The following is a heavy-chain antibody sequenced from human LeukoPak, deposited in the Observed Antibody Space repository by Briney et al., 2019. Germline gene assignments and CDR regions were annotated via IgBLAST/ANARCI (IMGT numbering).Heavy chain of an antibody. CDR2: MNPNSGNT. D-gene: IGHD6-19*01. V-gene: IGHV1-8*02. CDR3: ARANQLQYSSGRRRALPYYYYGMDV. J-gene: IGHJ6*02. Sequence: EASVKVSCKASGYTFTSYGINWVRQATGQGLEWMGWMNPNSGNTGYAQKFQGRVTMTRNTSISTAYMELSSLRSEDTAVYYCARANQLQYSSGRRRALPYYYYGMDVWGQGTTVTVSS. CDR1: GYTFTSYG.